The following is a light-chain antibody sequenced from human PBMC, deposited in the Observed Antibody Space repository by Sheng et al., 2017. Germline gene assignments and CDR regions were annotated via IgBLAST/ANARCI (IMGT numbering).Light chain of an antibody. CDR3: LSYAGSNNPYV. CDR2: DVS. Sequence: QSALTQPASVSGSPGQSITIPCTGTSRDIGSNNFVSWYQQHPGKAPKLMIYDVSDRPSGVPDRFSGSRSGNTASLTVSGLQADDEADYYCLSYAGSNNPYVFGTGTKVTVL. CDR1: SRDIGSNNF. J-gene: IGLJ1*01. V-gene: IGLV2-8*01.